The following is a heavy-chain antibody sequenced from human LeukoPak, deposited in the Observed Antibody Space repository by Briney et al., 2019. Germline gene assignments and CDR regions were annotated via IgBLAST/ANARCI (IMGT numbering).Heavy chain of an antibody. D-gene: IGHD5-12*01. Sequence: GGSLRLPCAASGFNFSSYAMSWVRQAPGKGLEWVSAIGGSGGSTYYADSVKGRFTISRDNSKNTLYLQMNSLRAEDTAVYYCAKDRSGYEGGGFDYWGQGTLVTVSS. J-gene: IGHJ4*02. V-gene: IGHV3-23*01. CDR1: GFNFSSYA. CDR3: AKDRSGYEGGGFDY. CDR2: IGGSGGST.